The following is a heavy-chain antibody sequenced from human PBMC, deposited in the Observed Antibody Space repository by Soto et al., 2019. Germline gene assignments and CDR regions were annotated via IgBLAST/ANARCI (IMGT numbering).Heavy chain of an antibody. CDR1: GAPISGGDYH. CDR2: IFPSGAT. Sequence: QVQLQESGPGLVKPSQTLALMCTVSGAPISGGDYHWSCIRQPPGKGLEWIGYIFPSGATHYNSSLGSRITMSVETSKSHFSLKLTSVTAADTAVYFCARGSAAKRYFDLWGRGTLVTVSS. D-gene: IGHD5-18*01. V-gene: IGHV4-30-4*01. CDR3: ARGSAAKRYFDL. J-gene: IGHJ2*01.